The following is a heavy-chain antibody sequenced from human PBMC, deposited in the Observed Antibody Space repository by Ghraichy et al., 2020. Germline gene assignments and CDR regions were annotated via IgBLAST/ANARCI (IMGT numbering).Heavy chain of an antibody. CDR1: GGSFSGYY. CDR3: ARWRHRGKNFRGAQSRYYYYYYMDV. D-gene: IGHD3-10*01. CDR2: INHSGST. Sequence: SETLSLTCAVYGGSFSGYYWSWIRQPPGKGLEWIGEINHSGSTNYNPSLKSRVTISVDTSKNQFSLKLSSVTAADTAVYYCARWRHRGKNFRGAQSRYYYYYYMDVWGKGTTVTVSS. J-gene: IGHJ6*03. V-gene: IGHV4-34*01.